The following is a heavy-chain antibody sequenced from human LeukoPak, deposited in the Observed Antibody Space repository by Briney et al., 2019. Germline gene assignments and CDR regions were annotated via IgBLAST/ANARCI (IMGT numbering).Heavy chain of an antibody. CDR1: EFTFSNHW. D-gene: IGHD6-13*01. Sequence: GGSLRLSCAASEFTFSNHWMHWVRQTPGKGLAWVSRINIDGSAANYADSVKSRFTISRDNANNTLYLQMNSLRADDTAVYYCVRDLTSSTNYWGQGTLVTVSS. CDR3: VRDLTSSTNY. J-gene: IGHJ4*02. V-gene: IGHV3-74*01. CDR2: INIDGSAA.